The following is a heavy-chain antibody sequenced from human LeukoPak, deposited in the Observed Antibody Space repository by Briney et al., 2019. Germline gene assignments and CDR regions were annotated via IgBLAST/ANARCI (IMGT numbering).Heavy chain of an antibody. J-gene: IGHJ6*02. V-gene: IGHV1-2*02. D-gene: IGHD3-10*01. CDR1: GYTFTGYY. CDR3: ARGNYGSGRRYGMDV. Sequence: ASVKVSCKASGYTFTGYYMRWVRQAPGQGLEWMGWINPNSGGTNYAQKFQGRVTMTRDTSISTAYMELSRLRSDDTAVYYCARGNYGSGRRYGMDVWGQGTTVTVSS. CDR2: INPNSGGT.